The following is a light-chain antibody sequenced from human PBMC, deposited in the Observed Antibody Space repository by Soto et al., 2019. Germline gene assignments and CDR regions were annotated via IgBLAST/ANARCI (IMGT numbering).Light chain of an antibody. V-gene: IGKV3-11*01. CDR1: QSVSSY. Sequence: EIVLTQSPATLSLSPGERATLSCRARQSVSSYLAWYQQKPGQAPRLLIYDASNRATGIPARFSGSGSGTDFTLTISSLEPEDFAAYYCQQRSNWPPWTFGQGTKVDIK. CDR2: DAS. CDR3: QQRSNWPPWT. J-gene: IGKJ1*01.